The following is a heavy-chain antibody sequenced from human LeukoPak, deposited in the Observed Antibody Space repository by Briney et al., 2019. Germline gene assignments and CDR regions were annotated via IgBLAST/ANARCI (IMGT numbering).Heavy chain of an antibody. D-gene: IGHD3-10*01. Sequence: GGSLRLSCSASGFIFRSYDMHWVRQAPGKGLEYVSAISSNGGSTYYADSVKGRLTISRDNSKNTLYLHMSSLRPEDTAVYFCVKDIMGSTDYYYGLDVWGQGTTVTVSS. CDR3: VKDIMGSTDYYYGLDV. CDR2: ISSNGGST. J-gene: IGHJ6*02. CDR1: GFIFRSYD. V-gene: IGHV3-64D*09.